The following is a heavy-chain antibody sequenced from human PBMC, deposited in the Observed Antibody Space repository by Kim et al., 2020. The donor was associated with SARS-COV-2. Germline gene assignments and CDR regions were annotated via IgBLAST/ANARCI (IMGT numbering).Heavy chain of an antibody. CDR1: GYTFTSYA. CDR2: INAGNGNT. V-gene: IGHV1-3*01. Sequence: ASVKVSCKASGYTFTSYAMHWVRQAPGQRLEWMGWINAGNGNTKYSQKFQGRVTITRDTSASTAYMELSSLRSEDTAVYYCARGGERGSGSYLYYYYYGMDGWGQGTTVTVSS. D-gene: IGHD1-26*01. J-gene: IGHJ6*02. CDR3: ARGGERGSGSYLYYYYYGMDG.